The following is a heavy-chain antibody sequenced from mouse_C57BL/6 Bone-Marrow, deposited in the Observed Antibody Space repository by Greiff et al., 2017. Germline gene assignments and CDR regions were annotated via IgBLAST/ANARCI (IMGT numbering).Heavy chain of an antibody. CDR1: GYTFTSYW. D-gene: IGHD1-1*01. Sequence: QVQLQQSGAELVKPGASVKVSCKASGYTFTSYWMNWVKQRPGQGLEWIGRIHPSDSDTNYNQKFKGKATLTVDKSSSTAYMQLSSLTSEDSADYYGANNCVTAVVATTVDAMDYWGQGTSVTVSS. CDR2: IHPSDSDT. J-gene: IGHJ4*01. V-gene: IGHV1-74*01. CDR3: ANNCVTAVVATTVDAMDY.